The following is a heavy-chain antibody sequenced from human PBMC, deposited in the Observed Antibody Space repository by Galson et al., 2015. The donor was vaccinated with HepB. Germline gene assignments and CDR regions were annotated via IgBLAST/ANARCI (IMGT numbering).Heavy chain of an antibody. CDR3: AKDSIASSGAGWGMDV. CDR1: RFTFTRYG. D-gene: IGHD2-21*01. V-gene: IGHV3-30*18. CDR2: ISNDGSVK. J-gene: IGHJ6*02. Sequence: SLRLSCAASRFTFTRYGMHWVRQAPGKGLEWLAFISNDGSVKHNANSVKGRFTISRDNSRNTLYLQMNSLRSEDTAVYYCAKDSIASSGAGWGMDVWGQG.